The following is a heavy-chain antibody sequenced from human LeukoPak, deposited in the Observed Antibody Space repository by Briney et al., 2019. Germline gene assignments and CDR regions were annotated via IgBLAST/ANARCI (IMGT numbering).Heavy chain of an antibody. CDR3: ASQIMITFGGVIVISRYFDY. CDR1: GVSISSSSYY. D-gene: IGHD3-16*02. Sequence: SSETLSLTCTVSGVSISSSSYYWGWIRQPPGKGLEWIGSIYYSGSTYYNPSLKSRVTISVDTSKNQFSLKLSSVTAADTAVYYCASQIMITFGGVIVISRYFDYWGQGTLVTVSS. CDR2: IYYSGST. V-gene: IGHV4-39*01. J-gene: IGHJ4*02.